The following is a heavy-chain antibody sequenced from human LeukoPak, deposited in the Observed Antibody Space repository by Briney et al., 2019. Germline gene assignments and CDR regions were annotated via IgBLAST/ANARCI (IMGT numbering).Heavy chain of an antibody. Sequence: PRGSLRLSCAASGFTFSSYAMSWVRQAPGKGLEWVSAISGSGGSTYYADSVKGRFTISRDNSKNTLYLQMNSLRAEDTAVYYCAKDYPYYYDSSGYFLDYFDYWGQGTLVTVSS. CDR1: GFTFSSYA. J-gene: IGHJ4*02. V-gene: IGHV3-23*01. CDR3: AKDYPYYYDSSGYFLDYFDY. D-gene: IGHD3-22*01. CDR2: ISGSGGST.